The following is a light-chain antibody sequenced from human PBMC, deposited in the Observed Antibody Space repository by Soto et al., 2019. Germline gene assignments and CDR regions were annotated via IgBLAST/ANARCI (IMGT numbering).Light chain of an antibody. V-gene: IGKV2-30*01. CDR3: MQGTHWPWT. J-gene: IGKJ1*01. CDR1: QGLVYSDGSVF. Sequence: DVVMTQSPLSLPVTLGQPASISCRSSQGLVYSDGSVFLNWFHQRPGQSPRRLIYWVSNRDSGVPDRFSASGSGTDFTLKISRVEAEDVGVYDCMQGTHWPWTFGQGTKVEIK. CDR2: WVS.